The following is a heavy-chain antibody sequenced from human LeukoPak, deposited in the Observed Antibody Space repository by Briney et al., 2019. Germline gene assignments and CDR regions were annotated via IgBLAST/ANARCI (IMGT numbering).Heavy chain of an antibody. CDR1: GYTLTELS. Sequence: ASVKVSCKVSGYTLTELSVHWVRQAPGKGLEWMGGFDPEDGETIYAQKFQGRVTMTEDTSTDTAYMELSSLRSEDTAVYYCATDFGPLAAAHYWGQGTLVTVSS. D-gene: IGHD6-13*01. CDR3: ATDFGPLAAAHY. J-gene: IGHJ4*02. CDR2: FDPEDGET. V-gene: IGHV1-24*01.